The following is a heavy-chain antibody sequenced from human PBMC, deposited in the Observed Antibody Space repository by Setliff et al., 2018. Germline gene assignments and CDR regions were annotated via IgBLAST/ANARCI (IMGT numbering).Heavy chain of an antibody. CDR3: ARERGSYDSSTHYTYYFDY. V-gene: IGHV1-69*05. CDR2: IIPIFGTA. J-gene: IGHJ4*02. CDR1: GGTFRNYG. Sequence: SVKVSCKASGGTFRNYGISWVRQAPGQGLDWMGGIIPIFGTASYAQKFQGRVTITTDDSTNTAYMELSSLRSEDTAVYFCARERGSYDSSTHYTYYFDYWGQGTLVTVSS. D-gene: IGHD3-22*01.